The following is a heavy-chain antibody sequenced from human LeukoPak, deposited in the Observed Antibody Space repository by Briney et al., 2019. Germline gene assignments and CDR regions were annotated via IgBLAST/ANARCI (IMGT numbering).Heavy chain of an antibody. D-gene: IGHD1-26*01. V-gene: IGHV1-18*01. CDR3: ARPIVGAAYDAFDI. J-gene: IGHJ3*02. CDR1: GYAFTSYG. CDR2: ISAYNGNT. Sequence: ASVKVSCKASGYAFTSYGISWVRQAPGQGLEWMGWISAYNGNTNYAQKPQGRITMTTDTSTSTAYMELRSLRSDDTAVYYCARPIVGAAYDAFDIWGQGTMVTVSS.